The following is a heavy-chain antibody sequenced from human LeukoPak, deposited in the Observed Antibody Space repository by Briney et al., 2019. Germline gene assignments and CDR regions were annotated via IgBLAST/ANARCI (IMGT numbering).Heavy chain of an antibody. D-gene: IGHD7-27*01. Sequence: GGSLTLSCTASGFTFSDYYMDWVRQAPGKGLEWVGRIRKKANSYTTEYAASVKGRFTISRDDSKNSLYLQMNGLKTEDTAVYYCARGNRGFDYWGQGTLVTVSS. J-gene: IGHJ4*02. CDR3: ARGNRGFDY. CDR1: GFTFSDYY. V-gene: IGHV3-72*01. CDR2: IRKKANSYTT.